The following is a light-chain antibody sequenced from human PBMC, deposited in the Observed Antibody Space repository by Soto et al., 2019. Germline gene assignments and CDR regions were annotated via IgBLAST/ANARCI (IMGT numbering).Light chain of an antibody. Sequence: QSVLTQPPSASGTPGKRVTISCSGRRSNIGSNTVNWYQQLPGTAPKLLIYSNNHRPSGVPDRFSGSKYGTSASLAISGLQSEDEADYYCAAWDDSLNGVVFGRGTNLTVL. CDR1: RSNIGSNT. V-gene: IGLV1-44*01. CDR3: AAWDDSLNGVV. J-gene: IGLJ2*01. CDR2: SNN.